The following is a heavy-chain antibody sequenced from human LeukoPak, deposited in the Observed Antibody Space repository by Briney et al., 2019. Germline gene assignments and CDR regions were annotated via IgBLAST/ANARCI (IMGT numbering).Heavy chain of an antibody. V-gene: IGHV3-21*01. Sequence: PGGSLRLSCAASGFTFSSYSMNWVRQAPGKGLEWVSSISSSSSYIYYADSVKGRFTISRDNAKNSLYLQMNSLRAEDTAVYYCARDGIVHGWPDYWGQGTLVTVSS. CDR3: ARDGIVHGWPDY. D-gene: IGHD6-19*01. CDR1: GFTFSSYS. J-gene: IGHJ4*02. CDR2: ISSSSSYI.